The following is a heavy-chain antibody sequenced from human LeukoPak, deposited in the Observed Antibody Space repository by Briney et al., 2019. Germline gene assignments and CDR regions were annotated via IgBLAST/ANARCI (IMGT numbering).Heavy chain of an antibody. Sequence: KPSETLSLTCTVSGGSISSYYWSWIRQPAGKGLEWIGRIYTSGSTNYNPSLKSRVTMSVDTSKNQFSLKLSSATAADTAVYYCARAPPKLGMVSFWDYWGQGTLVTVSS. D-gene: IGHD7-27*01. CDR3: ARAPPKLGMVSFWDY. CDR1: GGSISSYY. CDR2: IYTSGST. V-gene: IGHV4-4*07. J-gene: IGHJ4*02.